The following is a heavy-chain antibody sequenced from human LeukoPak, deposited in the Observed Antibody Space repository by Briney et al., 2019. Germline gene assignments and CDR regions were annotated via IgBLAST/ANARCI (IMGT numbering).Heavy chain of an antibody. D-gene: IGHD2-15*01. CDR3: ARIRGYCSRGSCYHVDY. Sequence: PSETLSLTCTVSGYSVSSGYYWGWIRQPPGKGLEWIGSMYHSGDTYYNPSLKSRVTISVDTSKNQPSLKLTSVTAADTAVYFCARIRGYCSRGSCYHVDYWGQGTLVTVSS. CDR2: MYHSGDT. CDR1: GYSVSSGYY. J-gene: IGHJ4*02. V-gene: IGHV4-38-2*02.